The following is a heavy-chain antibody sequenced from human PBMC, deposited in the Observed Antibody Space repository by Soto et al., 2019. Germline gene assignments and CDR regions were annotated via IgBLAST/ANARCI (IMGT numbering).Heavy chain of an antibody. Sequence: QVQLVQSGAEVKKPGSSVKVSCKASGGTFSSYAISWVRQAPGQGLEWMGGIIPIFGTANYAQKFQGRVTITADESTSTGYMELSGVWSEDTGVDYCATATTVTLGGVYGMDVWGQGTTVTVSS. CDR1: GGTFSSYA. V-gene: IGHV1-69*01. CDR3: ATATTVTLGGVYGMDV. J-gene: IGHJ6*02. D-gene: IGHD4-17*01. CDR2: IIPIFGTA.